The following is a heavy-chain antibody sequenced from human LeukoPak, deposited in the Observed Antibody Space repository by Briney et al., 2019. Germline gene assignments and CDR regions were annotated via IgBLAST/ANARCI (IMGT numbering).Heavy chain of an antibody. V-gene: IGHV3-23*01. CDR2: ISGSGGST. J-gene: IGHJ4*02. D-gene: IGHD6-19*01. CDR1: GFTFSSYA. CDR3: AKGPRSGIAVASKVFDY. Sequence: GGSLRLSCAASGFTFSSYAMSWVRQAPGKGLEWVSAISGSGGSTYYADSVKGRFTISRDNSKNTLYLQMNSLRAEDTAVYYCAKGPRSGIAVASKVFDYWGQGTLVTVSS.